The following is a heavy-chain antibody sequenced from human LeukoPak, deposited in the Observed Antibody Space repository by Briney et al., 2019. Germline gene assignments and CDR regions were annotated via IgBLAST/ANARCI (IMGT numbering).Heavy chain of an antibody. J-gene: IGHJ4*02. V-gene: IGHV4-34*01. D-gene: IGHD3-3*01. CDR3: ARARSDFWSGYYLDY. CDR1: GGSFSGYY. Sequence: SETLSLTCAVYGGSFSGYYWSWIRQPPGKGLEWIGEINHSGSTNYNPSLKSRVTISVDTSKNQFSLKLSSVTAADTAVYYCARARSDFWSGYYLDYWGQGTLVTVSS. CDR2: INHSGST.